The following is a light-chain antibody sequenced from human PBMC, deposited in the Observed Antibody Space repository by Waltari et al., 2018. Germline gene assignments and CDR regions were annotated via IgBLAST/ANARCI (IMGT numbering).Light chain of an antibody. CDR3: QTYDGTTIL. CDR2: QDN. J-gene: IGLJ2*01. V-gene: IGLV3-1*01. Sequence: WYQQRPGQSPVLVIYQDNNRPSVIPERFSGSGSGTTATLTISGTQVGDEADYYCQTYDGTTILFGVGTKLTVL.